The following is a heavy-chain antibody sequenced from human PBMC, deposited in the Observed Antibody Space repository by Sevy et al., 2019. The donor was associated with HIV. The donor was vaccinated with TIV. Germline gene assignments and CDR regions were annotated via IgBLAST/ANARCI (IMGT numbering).Heavy chain of an antibody. V-gene: IGHV3-33*01. D-gene: IGHD3-9*01. Sequence: GESLKISCAASGFTFSSYGMHWVRQAPGKGLEWVAVIWYDGSNKYYADSVKGRFTISRDNSKNTLYLQMNNLRAEDTAVYYCARTIYFDPYYMDVWGKGTTVTVSS. J-gene: IGHJ6*03. CDR2: IWYDGSNK. CDR3: ARTIYFDPYYMDV. CDR1: GFTFSSYG.